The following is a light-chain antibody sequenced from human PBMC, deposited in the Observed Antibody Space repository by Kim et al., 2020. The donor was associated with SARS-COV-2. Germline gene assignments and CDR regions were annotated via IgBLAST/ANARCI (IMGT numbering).Light chain of an antibody. CDR3: QHYGSSQT. V-gene: IGKV3-20*01. Sequence: SLSPGERASLSCRTSQSFSNNYLAWFQQKPGQAPRVLIYDISNRVTGVPDRFSGSGSGTNFTLTISRLEPEDFAVYYCQHYGSSQTFGQGTKVDIK. J-gene: IGKJ1*01. CDR1: QSFSNNY. CDR2: DIS.